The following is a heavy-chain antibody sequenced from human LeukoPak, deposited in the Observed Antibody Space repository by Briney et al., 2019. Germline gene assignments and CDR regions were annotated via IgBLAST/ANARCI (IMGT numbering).Heavy chain of an antibody. D-gene: IGHD2-15*01. CDR3: ASEGWQVLDY. CDR2: IYSDGSAT. CDR1: GFTFSSYW. J-gene: IGHJ4*02. V-gene: IGHV3-74*01. Sequence: GGSLRLSCAASGFTFSSYWMHWVRQAPGKGLVWVSRIYSDGSATNYADSVKGRFTISRDNAKNTLYLQMNNLRVGDTAVYYCASEGWQVLDYWGQGTLVTVSS.